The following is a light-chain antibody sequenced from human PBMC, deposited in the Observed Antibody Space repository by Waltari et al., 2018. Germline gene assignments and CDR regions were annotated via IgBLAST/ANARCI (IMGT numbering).Light chain of an antibody. CDR2: TAS. Sequence: DIQMTQSPSSVSASVGDRVTITCRASQDIGSWLAWYQQKPGKAPNLLSYTASSLESGVPSRFSGSGSGTDFTLTINSLRPEDVAVYYCQQYYGSPPWTFGQGTKVEIK. V-gene: IGKV1-12*01. CDR3: QQYYGSPPWT. CDR1: QDIGSW. J-gene: IGKJ1*01.